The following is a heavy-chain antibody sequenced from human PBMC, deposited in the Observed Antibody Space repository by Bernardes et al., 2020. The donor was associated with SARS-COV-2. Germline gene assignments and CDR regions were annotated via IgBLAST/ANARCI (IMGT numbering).Heavy chain of an antibody. CDR2: ISGSGGST. V-gene: IGHV3-23*01. CDR3: AKDISGSYYVFDY. D-gene: IGHD1-26*01. Sequence: GGSLRVWCASLGFSFSSCEMTWVQKAPGKGLECVSGISGSGGSTYYADSVKGRFTISRDNSKSTLYLQMNSLRAEDTAVYYCAKDISGSYYVFDYWGQGTLITVSS. CDR1: GFSFSSCE. J-gene: IGHJ4*02.